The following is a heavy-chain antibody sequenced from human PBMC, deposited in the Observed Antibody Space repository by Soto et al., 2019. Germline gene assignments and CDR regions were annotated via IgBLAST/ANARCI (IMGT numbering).Heavy chain of an antibody. CDR1: GGSFSSANYS. Sequence: QLQLQESGSGLVKPSQTLSLTCAVSGGSFSSANYSWTWIRQPPGKGLEWLGYIYHSGSTYYNPSLKGRVTMSVDRSRNQLSLNLSSVTAADTAVYYCARVLPRWYFDLWGRGTLVTVSS. J-gene: IGHJ2*01. V-gene: IGHV4-30-2*01. CDR3: ARVLPRWYFDL. CDR2: IYHSGST.